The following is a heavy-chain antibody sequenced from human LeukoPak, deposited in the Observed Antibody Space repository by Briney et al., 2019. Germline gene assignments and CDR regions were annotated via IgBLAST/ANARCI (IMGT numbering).Heavy chain of an antibody. D-gene: IGHD2-8*01. CDR1: GFTFSSYG. CDR3: ARDQRSGYCTNGVCLGYYYYYYMDV. Sequence: PGGSLRLSCAASGFTFSSYGMSWVRQAPGKGLEWVSAISGSGGSTYYANSVKGRFTISRDNSKNTLYLQMGSLRAEDMAVYYCARDQRSGYCTNGVCLGYYYYYYMDVWGKGTTVTVSS. J-gene: IGHJ6*03. CDR2: ISGSGGST. V-gene: IGHV3-64*01.